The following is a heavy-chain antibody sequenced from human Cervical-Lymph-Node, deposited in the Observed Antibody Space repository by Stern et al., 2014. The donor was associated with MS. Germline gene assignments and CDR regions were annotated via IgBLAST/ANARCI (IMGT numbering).Heavy chain of an antibody. CDR1: GFTFDDYG. CDR2: ISWDSRSL. Sequence: VQLVDSGGGLVPPGRSLGLSCAASGFTFDDYGMPWVRQAPGKVLEWVSSISWDSRSLGYADLVRGRFTISRDNAKNSLYLQMNSLRPEDTALYYCAKGGGDYGFGWFDPWGQGTLVTVSS. CDR3: AKGGGDYGFGWFDP. D-gene: IGHD4-17*01. J-gene: IGHJ5*02. V-gene: IGHV3-9*01.